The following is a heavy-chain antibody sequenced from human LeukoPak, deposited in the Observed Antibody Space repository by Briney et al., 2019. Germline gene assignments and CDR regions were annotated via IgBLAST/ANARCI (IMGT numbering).Heavy chain of an antibody. CDR1: GFTFSSYS. J-gene: IGHJ6*02. Sequence: GGSLRLSCAASGFTFSSYSMNWVRQAPGKGLEWVSSISSSSSYIYYADSVKGRFTISRDNAKNSLYLQMNSLRAEDTAVYCCARDSSSWYRVYYYYYGMDVWGQGTTVTVSS. V-gene: IGHV3-21*01. CDR2: ISSSSSYI. D-gene: IGHD6-13*01. CDR3: ARDSSSWYRVYYYYYGMDV.